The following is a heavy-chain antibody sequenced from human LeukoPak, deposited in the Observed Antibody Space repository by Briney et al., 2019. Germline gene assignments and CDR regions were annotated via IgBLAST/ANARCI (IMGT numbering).Heavy chain of an antibody. Sequence: GASEKVSCKASGYTFTRYYMHWVRQAPGQVLEWMGIINPSGGSTSYAQKFQGRVTMTRDMSTSTVYMELSSLRSEDTAVYYCARDLPDSRIACWGQGTLVTVSS. D-gene: IGHD1-14*01. CDR2: INPSGGST. V-gene: IGHV1-46*01. CDR1: GYTFTRYY. CDR3: ARDLPDSRIAC. J-gene: IGHJ4*02.